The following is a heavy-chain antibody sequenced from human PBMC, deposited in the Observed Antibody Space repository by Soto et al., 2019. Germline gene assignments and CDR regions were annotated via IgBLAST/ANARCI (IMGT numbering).Heavy chain of an antibody. CDR3: ARAELGYCSGGSCYPPTPIDY. CDR1: GFTFSSYA. J-gene: IGHJ4*02. V-gene: IGHV3-30-3*01. CDR2: ISYDGSNK. Sequence: QVQLVESGGGVVQPGRSLRLSCAASGFTFSSYAMHWVRQAPGKGLEWVAVISYDGSNKYYADSVKGRFTISRDNSKNTLYLQMNSLRAEDTAVYYCARAELGYCSGGSCYPPTPIDYWGQGTLVTVSS. D-gene: IGHD2-15*01.